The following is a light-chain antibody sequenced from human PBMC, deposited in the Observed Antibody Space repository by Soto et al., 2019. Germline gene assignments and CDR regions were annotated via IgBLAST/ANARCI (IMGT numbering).Light chain of an antibody. CDR1: QNINNW. J-gene: IGKJ1*01. V-gene: IGKV1-5*03. Sequence: DIQMTQFPSTLSASVGDRVTITCRASQNINNWLAWYQQKPGKVPKLLIYTASSLESGVPSRFSGSGSGTEFTLTISCLQPDDFATYYCQQYNSYSRGTFGQGTKVEIK. CDR3: QQYNSYSRGT. CDR2: TAS.